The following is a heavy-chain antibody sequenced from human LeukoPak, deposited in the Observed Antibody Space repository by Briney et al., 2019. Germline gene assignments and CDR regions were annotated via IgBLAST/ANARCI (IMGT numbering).Heavy chain of an antibody. CDR3: AKDQRDNYYDNSGYYYYFDY. CDR2: ISGSGGST. CDR1: GFTFSSYS. V-gene: IGHV3-23*01. J-gene: IGHJ4*02. Sequence: GGSLRLSCAASGFTFSSYSMNWVRQAPGKGLEWASTISGSGGSTYYGDSVKGRFTISRDNSKNTLYLEMNSLRAEDTAVYYCAKDQRDNYYDNSGYYYYFDYWGQGTLVTVSS. D-gene: IGHD3-22*01.